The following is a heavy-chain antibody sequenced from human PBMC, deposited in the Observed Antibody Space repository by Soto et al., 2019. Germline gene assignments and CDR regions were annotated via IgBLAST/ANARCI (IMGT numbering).Heavy chain of an antibody. D-gene: IGHD2-21*02. J-gene: IGHJ4*02. CDR1: GFTFSSYA. V-gene: IGHV3-30-3*01. CDR2: ISYDGSNK. Sequence: ESGGGVVQPGRSLRLSCAASGFTFSSYAMRWVRQAPGKGLEWVAVISYDGSNKYYADSVKGRFTIARDNSKNTLYLQMNSLRADDTAVYYCTRAYCGGDCYSPHYWGQGTLVTVSS. CDR3: TRAYCGGDCYSPHY.